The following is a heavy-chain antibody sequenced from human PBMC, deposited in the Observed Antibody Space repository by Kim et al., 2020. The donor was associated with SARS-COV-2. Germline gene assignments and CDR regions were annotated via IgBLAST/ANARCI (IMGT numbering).Heavy chain of an antibody. J-gene: IGHJ6*02. CDR3: TRDGDDILTGYFPYRWYGMDV. D-gene: IGHD3-9*01. CDR1: GFTFGDYA. V-gene: IGHV3-49*03. Sequence: GGSLILSCTASGFTFGDYAMSWFRQAPGKGLEWVGFIRSKAYGGTTEYAASVKGRFTISRDDSKSIAYLQMNSLKTEDTAVYYCTRDGDDILTGYFPYRWYGMDVWGQGTTVTVSS. CDR2: IRSKAYGGTT.